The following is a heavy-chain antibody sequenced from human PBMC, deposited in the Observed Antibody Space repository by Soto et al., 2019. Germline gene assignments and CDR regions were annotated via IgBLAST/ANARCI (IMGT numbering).Heavy chain of an antibody. CDR3: ARSPRPTGTTLYYFDS. CDR2: IDPSAGST. Sequence: VASVKVSCKASGYTLTSFYMHCMRQAPGQGLEWMGVIDPSAGSTTYAQKFKGRVRMTRDTFTSTVFMELSSLRSEDTAVYYCARSPRPTGTTLYYFDSWGQRTLVTVSS. D-gene: IGHD1-1*01. V-gene: IGHV1-46*01. J-gene: IGHJ4*02. CDR1: GYTLTSFY.